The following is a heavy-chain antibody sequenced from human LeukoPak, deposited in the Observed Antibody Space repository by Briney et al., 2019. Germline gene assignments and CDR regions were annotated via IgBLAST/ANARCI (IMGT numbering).Heavy chain of an antibody. CDR3: AAHYCGGDCYPHRDAFDI. D-gene: IGHD2-21*02. V-gene: IGHV3-48*01. J-gene: IGHJ3*02. CDR1: GFTFSSYS. CDR2: ISSSSSTI. Sequence: GGSLRLSCAASGFTFSSYSMNWVGQAPGKGLEWVSYISSSSSTIYYADSVKGRFTISRDNAKNSLYLQMNSLRAEDTAVYYCAAHYCGGDCYPHRDAFDIWGQGTMVTVSS.